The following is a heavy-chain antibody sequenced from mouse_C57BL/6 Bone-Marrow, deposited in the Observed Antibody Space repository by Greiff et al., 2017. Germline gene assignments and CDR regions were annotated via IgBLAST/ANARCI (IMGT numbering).Heavy chain of an antibody. Sequence: QVQLQQSGAELAKPGASVKLSCKASGYTFTSYWMHWVKQRPGQGLEWIGYINPSSGYTKYNQKFKDKATLTADKSSSTAYMQLRSLTYEDSAVYYCASFITTVPYFPWYFDVWGTGTTFTVSS. D-gene: IGHD1-1*01. CDR2: INPSSGYT. CDR1: GYTFTSYW. CDR3: ASFITTVPYFPWYFDV. J-gene: IGHJ1*03. V-gene: IGHV1-7*01.